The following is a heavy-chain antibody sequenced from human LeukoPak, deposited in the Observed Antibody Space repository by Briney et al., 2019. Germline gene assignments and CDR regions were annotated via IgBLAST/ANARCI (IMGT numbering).Heavy chain of an antibody. CDR1: GGSISSSSYY. Sequence: PSETLSLTCTVSGGSISSSSYYWGWIRQPPGKGLEWIGSIYYSGSTYYNPSLKSRVTISVDTSKNQFSLKLSSVTAADTAVYYCAAVYGDPEPDYWGQGTLVTVSS. J-gene: IGHJ4*02. CDR2: IYYSGST. V-gene: IGHV4-39*07. CDR3: AAVYGDPEPDY. D-gene: IGHD4-17*01.